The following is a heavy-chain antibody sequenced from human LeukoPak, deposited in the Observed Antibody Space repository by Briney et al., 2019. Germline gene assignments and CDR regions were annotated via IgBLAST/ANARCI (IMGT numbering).Heavy chain of an antibody. D-gene: IGHD5-12*01. J-gene: IGHJ4*02. CDR2: ISAYNGNT. CDR3: ARIQYSGYDSGY. CDR1: GYTFTSYG. V-gene: IGHV1-18*01. Sequence: ASVKVSCKASGYTFTSYGISRVRQAPGQGLEWMGWISAYNGNTNYAQKLQGRVTMTTDTSTSTAYMELRSLRSDDTAVYYCARIQYSGYDSGYWGQGTLVTVSS.